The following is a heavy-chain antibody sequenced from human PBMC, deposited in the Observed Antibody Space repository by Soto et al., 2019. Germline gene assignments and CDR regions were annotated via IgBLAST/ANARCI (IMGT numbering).Heavy chain of an antibody. CDR2: MNPNSGNT. J-gene: IGHJ6*02. Sequence: QVQLGQSAAEVKKPGASVKVSCKASGYTFTSYDINWVRQATGQGLEWMGWMNPNSGNTGYAQKFQGRVTMTRNTSISTAYMELSSLRSEDTAVYYCARWPDGYYYYGMDVWGQGTTVTVSS. CDR1: GYTFTSYD. V-gene: IGHV1-8*01. CDR3: ARWPDGYYYYGMDV.